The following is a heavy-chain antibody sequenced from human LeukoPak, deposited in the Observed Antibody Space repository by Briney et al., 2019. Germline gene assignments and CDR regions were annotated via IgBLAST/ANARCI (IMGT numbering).Heavy chain of an antibody. Sequence: SETLSLTCTVSRGSISGAYWTWIRQSPGGGLEWIGYIHDSGRTDYNPSLGSRITISMDTSKSQFSLRLRSVTAADTAVYYCARAQWPPIDCYNEWGQGTVVTVSS. D-gene: IGHD6-19*01. CDR2: IHDSGRT. CDR3: ARAQWPPIDCYNE. CDR1: RGSISGAY. V-gene: IGHV4-59*01. J-gene: IGHJ3*01.